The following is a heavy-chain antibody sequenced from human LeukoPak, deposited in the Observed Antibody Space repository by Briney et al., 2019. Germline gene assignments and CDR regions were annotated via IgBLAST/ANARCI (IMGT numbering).Heavy chain of an antibody. Sequence: GGSLRLSCAASGFTFSSYGMHWVRQAPGKGLEWVAVISYDGSNKYYADSVKGRFTISRDNSKNTLYLQMNSLRAEDTAVYYCAKEESLIGELDYWGQGTLVTVSS. CDR2: ISYDGSNK. V-gene: IGHV3-30*18. CDR1: GFTFSSYG. J-gene: IGHJ4*02. CDR3: AKEESLIGELDY. D-gene: IGHD3-10*01.